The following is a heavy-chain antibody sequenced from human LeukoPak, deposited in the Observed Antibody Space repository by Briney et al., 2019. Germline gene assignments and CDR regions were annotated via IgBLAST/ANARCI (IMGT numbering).Heavy chain of an antibody. J-gene: IGHJ6*02. D-gene: IGHD3-10*01. CDR2: ISAGGGTT. V-gene: IGHV3-23*01. Sequence: PGGSLRLSCAASRFTFSTYAMNWVRQAPGKGLEWVSGISAGGGTTYYVDSVKGRFSISRDNPKNRLYLQMDRLRAEDTAVYYCARDLDDSGTYYHNRGYGMDVWGQGTTVTVSS. CDR3: ARDLDDSGTYYHNRGYGMDV. CDR1: RFTFSTYA.